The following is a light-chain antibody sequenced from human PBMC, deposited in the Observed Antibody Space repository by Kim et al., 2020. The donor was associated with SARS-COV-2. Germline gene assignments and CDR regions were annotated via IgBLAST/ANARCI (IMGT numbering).Light chain of an antibody. Sequence: DIQMTQSPSTLSASVGDRVIITCRASQSNSMWLAWYQQKPGKAPKLLISKASSLQSGVPSRFSGSGSGTEFTLTISSLQPDDFGTYYCQQYDKYFGQGTKLEI. J-gene: IGKJ2*01. CDR2: KAS. V-gene: IGKV1-5*03. CDR3: QQYDKY. CDR1: QSNSMW.